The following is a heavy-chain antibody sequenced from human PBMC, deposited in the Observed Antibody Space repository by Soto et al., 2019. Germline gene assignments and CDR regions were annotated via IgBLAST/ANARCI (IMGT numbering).Heavy chain of an antibody. D-gene: IGHD6-19*01. Sequence: PGESLKISCKGSGYSFPSYWIGWVRQMPGKSLVWMGIIYPGDSDTRYSPSFQGQVTISADKSISTAYLQWSSLKASDTAMYYCARTPVAGKIRCCYYGMDVWGQGTTVTVSS. V-gene: IGHV5-51*01. CDR3: ARTPVAGKIRCCYYGMDV. CDR1: GYSFPSYW. J-gene: IGHJ6*02. CDR2: IYPGDSDT.